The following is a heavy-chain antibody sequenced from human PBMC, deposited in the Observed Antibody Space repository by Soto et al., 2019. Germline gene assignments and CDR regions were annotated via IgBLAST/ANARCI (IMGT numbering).Heavy chain of an antibody. CDR2: IYYSANT. V-gene: IGHV4-31*02. J-gene: IGHJ6*02. D-gene: IGHD3-16*01. Sequence: QVQLQESGPGLVKPSQTLSLTCSVSGGSISSGGYYWSWIRQPPGKGLEWIGDIYYSANTHYNPSLKGRVSMAADTPKNQFSLNLSSVTAADTAVYYCARAGGNSYYYGMDVWGQGTTVTVSS. CDR3: ARAGGNSYYYGMDV. CDR1: GGSISSGGYY.